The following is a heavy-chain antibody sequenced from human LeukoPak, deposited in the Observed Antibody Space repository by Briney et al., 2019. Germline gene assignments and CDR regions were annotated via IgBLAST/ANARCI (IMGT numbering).Heavy chain of an antibody. V-gene: IGHV1-3*01. J-gene: IGHJ4*02. CDR3: ARMHSSSWSAPDY. Sequence: PLASVKVSCKASGYTFTSYAMHWVRQAPGQRLEWMGWINAGNGNTKYSQKFQGRVTITRDTSASTAYMELSSLRSEDTAVYYCARMHSSSWSAPDYWGQGTLVTVSS. D-gene: IGHD6-13*01. CDR2: INAGNGNT. CDR1: GYTFTSYA.